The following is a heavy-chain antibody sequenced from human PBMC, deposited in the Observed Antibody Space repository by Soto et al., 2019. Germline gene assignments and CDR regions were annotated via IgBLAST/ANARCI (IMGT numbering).Heavy chain of an antibody. Sequence: SETLSLTCAVSGGSMSSGGYFWSWIRQPPGKGLEWIGYIYYSGSTYYNPSLKSRVTISVDTSKNQFSLKLSSVTAADTAVYYCDRAFRKYYYDSSGYLRGNDAFDIWGQGTMVTVSS. CDR1: GGSMSSGGYF. CDR3: DRAFRKYYYDSSGYLRGNDAFDI. V-gene: IGHV4-30-2*05. D-gene: IGHD3-22*01. CDR2: IYYSGST. J-gene: IGHJ3*02.